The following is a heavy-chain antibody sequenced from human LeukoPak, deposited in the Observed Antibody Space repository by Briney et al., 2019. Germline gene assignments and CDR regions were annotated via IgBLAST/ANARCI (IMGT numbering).Heavy chain of an antibody. V-gene: IGHV4-59*11. D-gene: IGHD1-26*01. Sequence: SETLSLTCTVSGCSISSHYWSWIRQPPGKGLEWLGYIYYSGSTNYNPSLKSRVTISVDTSKNQFSLKLSSVTAADTAVYYCAGYRGFFDYWGQGTLVTVSS. J-gene: IGHJ4*02. CDR2: IYYSGST. CDR1: GCSISSHY. CDR3: AGYRGFFDY.